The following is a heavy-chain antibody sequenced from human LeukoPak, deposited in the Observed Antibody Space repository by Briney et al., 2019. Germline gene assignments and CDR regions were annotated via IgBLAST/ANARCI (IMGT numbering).Heavy chain of an antibody. CDR1: GGTFSSYA. CDR2: IIPIFGTA. CDR3: ARQVWFGESHFDY. D-gene: IGHD3-10*01. J-gene: IGHJ4*02. Sequence: ASAKVSCKASGGTFSSYAISWVRQAPGQGLEWMGGIIPIFGTANYTQKFQGRVTITADESTSTAYMELSSLRSEDTAVYYCARQVWFGESHFDYWGQGTLVTVSS. V-gene: IGHV1-69*13.